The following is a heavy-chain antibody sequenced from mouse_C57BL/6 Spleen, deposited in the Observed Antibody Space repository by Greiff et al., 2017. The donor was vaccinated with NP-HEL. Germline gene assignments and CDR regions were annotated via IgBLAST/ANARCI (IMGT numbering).Heavy chain of an antibody. J-gene: IGHJ3*01. D-gene: IGHD2-4*01. V-gene: IGHV1-15*01. CDR3: TRFYYDYGWFAY. CDR1: GYTFTDYE. CDR2: IDPETGGT. Sequence: QVHVKQSGAELVRPGASVTLSCKASGYTFTDYEMHWVKQTPVHGLEWIGAIDPETGGTAYNQKFKGKAILTADKSSSTAYMELRSLTSEDSAVYYCTRFYYDYGWFAYWGQGTLVTVSA.